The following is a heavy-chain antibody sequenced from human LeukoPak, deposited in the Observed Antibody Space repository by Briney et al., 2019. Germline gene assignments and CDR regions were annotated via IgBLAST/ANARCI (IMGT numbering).Heavy chain of an antibody. CDR3: ARVYSSSWYSAFDI. Sequence: PGGSLRLSCAASGFTLSSYAMHWVSPAPGKGREYVSAISSNVGRTYYANSLKGRFTISRDNSKNTLYLQMGSLRAEDMAVYYCARVYSSSWYSAFDIWGQGTMVTVSS. CDR1: GFTLSSYA. D-gene: IGHD6-13*01. V-gene: IGHV3-64*01. J-gene: IGHJ3*02. CDR2: ISSNVGRT.